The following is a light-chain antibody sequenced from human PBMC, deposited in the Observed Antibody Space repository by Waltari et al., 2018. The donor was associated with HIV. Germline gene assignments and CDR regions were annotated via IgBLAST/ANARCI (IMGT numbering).Light chain of an antibody. CDR1: SSNIGIND. CDR2: KNN. Sequence: QSVLTQPPSASGTPGQRVTIPCSGRSSNIGINDVSWYHHRPGTAPKLLIFKNNQRPSWVPDRFSASKSGTSASLAISALQSDDEADYYCAAWDGSLRGGVFGGGTKLTV. CDR3: AAWDGSLRGGV. V-gene: IGLV1-47*01. J-gene: IGLJ3*02.